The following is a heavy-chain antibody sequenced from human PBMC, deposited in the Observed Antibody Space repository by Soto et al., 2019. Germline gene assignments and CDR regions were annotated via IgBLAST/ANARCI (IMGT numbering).Heavy chain of an antibody. J-gene: IGHJ6*02. CDR2: IIPILGIA. D-gene: IGHD3-9*01. Sequence: QVQLVQSGAEVKKPGSSVKVSCKASGGTFSSYTISWVRQAPGQGLEWMGRIIPILGIANYAQKFQGRVTITADKSTSTAYMELSSLRSEDTAVYYCAPEPLYDIWTGPDYYYYYGMDVWGQGTTVTVSS. V-gene: IGHV1-69*02. CDR3: APEPLYDIWTGPDYYYYYGMDV. CDR1: GGTFSSYT.